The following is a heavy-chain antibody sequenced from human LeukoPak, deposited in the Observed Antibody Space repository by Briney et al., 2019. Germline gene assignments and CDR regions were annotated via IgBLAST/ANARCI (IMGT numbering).Heavy chain of an antibody. CDR2: IYFSGST. CDR1: GGSISSYY. D-gene: IGHD1-26*01. CDR3: ARIYSGSPRDY. V-gene: IGHV4-59*01. J-gene: IGHJ4*02. Sequence: PSVTLTLTCTVSGGSISSYYWSWIRQPPGKGLKWIGYIYFSGSTNYNPSLKSRVTISVDTSKNQFSLKLSSVTAADTAVYYCARIYSGSPRDYWGQGTLVTVSS.